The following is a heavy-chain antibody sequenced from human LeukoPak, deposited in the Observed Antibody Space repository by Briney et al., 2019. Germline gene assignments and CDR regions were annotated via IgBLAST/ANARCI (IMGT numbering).Heavy chain of an antibody. D-gene: IGHD1-26*01. J-gene: IGHJ4*02. V-gene: IGHV3-23*01. CDR1: GFTFTSYS. Sequence: GGSLRLSCAASGFTFTSYSMNWVRQAPGKGVEWVSTISGGGGSTYYADSVKGRFTISRDNSKNTLYLQVNSLRAEDTAVYYCAKGGKWDVTPFDYWGQGTLVTVSS. CDR2: ISGGGGST. CDR3: AKGGKWDVTPFDY.